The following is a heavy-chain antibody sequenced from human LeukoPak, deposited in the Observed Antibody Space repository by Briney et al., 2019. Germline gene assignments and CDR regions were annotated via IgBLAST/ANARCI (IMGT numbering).Heavy chain of an antibody. Sequence: SETLSLTCTVSGGSISSYYWSWIRQPPGKGLEWIGYIYYSGSTNYNPSLKSRVTISVDTSKNQFSLKLSSVTAADTAVYYCATAGAPYGMDVWGQGTTVTVSS. J-gene: IGHJ6*02. D-gene: IGHD3-10*01. CDR2: IYYSGST. CDR1: GGSISSYY. CDR3: ATAGAPYGMDV. V-gene: IGHV4-59*01.